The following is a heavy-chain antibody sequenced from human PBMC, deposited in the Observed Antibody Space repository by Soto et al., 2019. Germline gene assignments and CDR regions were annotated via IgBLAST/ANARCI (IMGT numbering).Heavy chain of an antibody. CDR1: GGTISSGGYY. V-gene: IGHV4-31*03. Sequence: SETLSLTCTGSGGTISSGGYYLSWIRQHPGKGLEWIGYIYYSGSTYYNPSLKSRVTISVDTSKNQFSLKLSSVTAADTAVYYCARDIAAAVHNWLDPWSQGARVTVYS. D-gene: IGHD6-13*01. J-gene: IGHJ5*01. CDR3: ARDIAAAVHNWLDP. CDR2: IYYSGST.